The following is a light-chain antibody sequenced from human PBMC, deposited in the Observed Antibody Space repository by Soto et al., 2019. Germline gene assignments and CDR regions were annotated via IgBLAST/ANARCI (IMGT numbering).Light chain of an antibody. CDR3: GSYTTSGSVV. CDR2: DVN. V-gene: IGLV2-14*03. Sequence: QAVVTQPASVSGSPGQSIAISCIGTSSDVGAYNYVSWYQQHPRKAPKLVIYDVNNRPSGVSNRFSGSKSGNTASLTISGLQAEDEADYYCGSYTTSGSVVFGGGTKLTVL. CDR1: SSDVGAYNY. J-gene: IGLJ2*01.